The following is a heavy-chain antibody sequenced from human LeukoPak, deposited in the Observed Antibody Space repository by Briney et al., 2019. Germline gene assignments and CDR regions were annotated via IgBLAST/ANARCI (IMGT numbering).Heavy chain of an antibody. J-gene: IGHJ4*02. CDR1: GYTFTTYT. CDR2: ISPYNSNT. Sequence: GASVKVSCKTSGYTFTTYTIAWVRQVPGQGLEWIGWISPYNSNTDYTHKLQGRITVTTDTSTSTAYMELRSLRSDDTALYYCARGTRQQLDYWGQGTLVSVSS. D-gene: IGHD6-13*01. V-gene: IGHV1-18*04. CDR3: ARGTRQQLDY.